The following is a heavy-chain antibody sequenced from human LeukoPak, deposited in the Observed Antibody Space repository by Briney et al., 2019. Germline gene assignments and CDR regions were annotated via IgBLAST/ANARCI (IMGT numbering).Heavy chain of an antibody. Sequence: ASVKVSCKASGYTFTSYYMHWVRQAPGQGLEWMGIINPSGGSTSYAQKFQDRVTMTRDTSTSTVYMELSSLRSEDTAVYYCARDHGYYYGSGSYEGAFDIWGQGTMVTVSS. CDR3: ARDHGYYYGSGSYEGAFDI. CDR1: GYTFTSYY. D-gene: IGHD3-10*01. J-gene: IGHJ3*02. V-gene: IGHV1-46*01. CDR2: INPSGGST.